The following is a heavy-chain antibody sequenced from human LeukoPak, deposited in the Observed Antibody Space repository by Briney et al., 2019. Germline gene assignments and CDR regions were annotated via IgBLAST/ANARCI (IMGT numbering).Heavy chain of an antibody. V-gene: IGHV3-64*01. Sequence: PGGSLRLSCAASGFSFSSYAMFWVRQAPGKGLEYVSAISSNGGSTYYANSVRGRFTISRDNSKNTLYLQMNSLRAEDTAVYYCARGTVGATTTGQFDYWGQGTLVTVSS. CDR3: ARGTVGATTTGQFDY. J-gene: IGHJ4*02. CDR1: GFSFSSYA. CDR2: ISSNGGST. D-gene: IGHD1-26*01.